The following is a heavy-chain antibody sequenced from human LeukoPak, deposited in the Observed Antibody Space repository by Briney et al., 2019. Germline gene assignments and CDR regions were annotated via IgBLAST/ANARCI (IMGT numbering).Heavy chain of an antibody. CDR2: INPNSGGT. D-gene: IGHD2-21*01. V-gene: IGHV1-2*02. J-gene: IGHJ3*02. Sequence: ASVKVSCKASGYTFTGYYMHWVRQAPGQGLEWMGWINPNSGGTNYAQKFQGRVTMTRDTSISTAYMELSRLRSDDTAVYYCARATDCGGDCYSGAFDIWGQGTMVTVPS. CDR3: ARATDCGGDCYSGAFDI. CDR1: GYTFTGYY.